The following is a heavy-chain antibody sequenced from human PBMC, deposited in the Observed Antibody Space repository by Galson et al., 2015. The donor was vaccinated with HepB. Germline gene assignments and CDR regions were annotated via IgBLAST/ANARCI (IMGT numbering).Heavy chain of an antibody. CDR1: GFTFSSYS. CDR3: ARVLPWFGELLS. Sequence: SLRLSCAASGFTFSSYSMNWVRQAPGKGLEWVSSISSSSSYIYYADSVKGRFTISRDNAKNSLYLQMNSLRAEDTAVYYCARVLPWFGELLSWGQGTLVTVSS. J-gene: IGHJ5*02. CDR2: ISSSSSYI. D-gene: IGHD3-10*01. V-gene: IGHV3-21*01.